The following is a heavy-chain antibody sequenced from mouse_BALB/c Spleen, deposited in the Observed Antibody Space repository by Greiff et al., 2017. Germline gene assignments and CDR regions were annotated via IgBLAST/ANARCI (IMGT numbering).Heavy chain of an antibody. J-gene: IGHJ1*01. D-gene: IGHD4-1*01. CDR2: IDPETGGT. CDR1: GYTFTDYE. V-gene: IGHV1-15*01. Sequence: QVQLKQSGAELVRPGASVTLSCKASGYTFTDYEMHWVKQTPVHGLEWIGAIDPETGGTAYNQKFKGKATLTADKSSSTAYMELRSLTSEDSAVYYCTRGTGIWYFDVWGAGTTVTVSS. CDR3: TRGTGIWYFDV.